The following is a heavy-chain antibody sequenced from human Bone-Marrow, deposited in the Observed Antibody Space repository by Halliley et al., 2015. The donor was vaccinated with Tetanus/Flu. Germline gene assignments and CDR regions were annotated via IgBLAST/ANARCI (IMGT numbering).Heavy chain of an antibody. D-gene: IGHD2-2*01. CDR3: LVGTS. V-gene: IGHV3-64D*06. CDR2: ISNDGGST. J-gene: IGHJ4*02. Sequence: QAPGKGLKFVSSISNDGGSTYSADSVKGRFTISRDDAKNTLLLQMSSLGPEDTAVYDCLVGTSWGQGTLVTVSS.